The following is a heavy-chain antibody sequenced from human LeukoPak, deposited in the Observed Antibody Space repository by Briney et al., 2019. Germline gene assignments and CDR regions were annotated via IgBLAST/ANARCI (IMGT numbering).Heavy chain of an antibody. CDR1: GYTFTGYY. Sequence: SVKVSCKASGYTFTGYYMHWVRQAPGQGLEWMGRIIPILGIANYAQKFQGRVTITADKSTSTAYMELSSLRSEDTAVYYCARGEGSSWYAFQHWGQGTLVTVSS. CDR2: IIPILGIA. D-gene: IGHD6-13*01. V-gene: IGHV1-69*04. J-gene: IGHJ1*01. CDR3: ARGEGSSWYAFQH.